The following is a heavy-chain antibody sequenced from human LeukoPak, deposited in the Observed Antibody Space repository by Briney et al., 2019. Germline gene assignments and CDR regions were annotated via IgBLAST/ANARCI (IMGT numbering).Heavy chain of an antibody. D-gene: IGHD7-27*01. Sequence: SETLSLTCAVYGGSFSGYYWSWIRHTPGKGLEWIGEINHSGSTNYNPSLKSRVTISVDTSKNQFSLKLSSVTAADTAVYYCARGSLGILDYWGQGTLVTVSS. V-gene: IGHV4-34*01. CDR3: ARGSLGILDY. J-gene: IGHJ4*02. CDR1: GGSFSGYY. CDR2: INHSGST.